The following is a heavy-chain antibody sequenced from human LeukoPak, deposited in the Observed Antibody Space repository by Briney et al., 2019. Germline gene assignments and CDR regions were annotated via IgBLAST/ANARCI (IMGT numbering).Heavy chain of an antibody. CDR3: AKEGRITMIYGKYLQH. CDR1: GFTFSSYA. Sequence: PGGSLRLSCAASGFTFSSYAMSWVRQAPGKGLEWVSAISGSGGSTYYADSVKGRFTISRDNSKNTLYLQMNSLRAEDTAVYYCAKEGRITMIYGKYLQHWGQGTLVTVSS. D-gene: IGHD3-22*01. J-gene: IGHJ1*01. CDR2: ISGSGGST. V-gene: IGHV3-23*01.